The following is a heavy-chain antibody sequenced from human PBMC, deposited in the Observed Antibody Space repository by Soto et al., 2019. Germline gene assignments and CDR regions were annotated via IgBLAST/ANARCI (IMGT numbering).Heavy chain of an antibody. CDR3: AKEGTNPTYYYYGMDV. D-gene: IGHD2-8*01. Sequence: PGVSLRLSCVASDLPVASSYMAWVRQAPGKGLEWASVIYNDGTTYYSQSVEGRFTISRDNSKNTLYLQMNSLRAEDTAVYYCAKEGTNPTYYYYGMDVWGQGTTVTVSS. CDR2: IYNDGTT. J-gene: IGHJ6*02. CDR1: DLPVASSY. V-gene: IGHV3-53*05.